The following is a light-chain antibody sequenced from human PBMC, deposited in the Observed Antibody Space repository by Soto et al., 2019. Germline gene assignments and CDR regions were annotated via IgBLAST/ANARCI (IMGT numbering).Light chain of an antibody. Sequence: DIQMTQSPSTLSASVGDRVTITCLASQSISSWLAWYQQKPGRAPKLLIYKASSLESGVPSRFSGSGSGTEFTLTISSLQPDDFATYYCQQYNSQWTFGQGTKVDI. CDR1: QSISSW. CDR2: KAS. CDR3: QQYNSQWT. V-gene: IGKV1-5*03. J-gene: IGKJ1*01.